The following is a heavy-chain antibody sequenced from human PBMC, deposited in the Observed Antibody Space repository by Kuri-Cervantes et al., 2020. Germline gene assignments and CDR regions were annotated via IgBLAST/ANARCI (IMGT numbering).Heavy chain of an antibody. CDR1: GYSFTNFG. D-gene: IGHD3-10*01. Sequence: ASVKVSCKASGYSFTNFGIIWVRQAPGQGLEWMGWISPDNGNTNYAQKFQGRVTLSVDTSTTTAYMELRSLTSDDTALYYCARDRSGFGDPFAFDIWGQGTMVTVSS. CDR2: ISPDNGNT. CDR3: ARDRSGFGDPFAFDI. V-gene: IGHV1-18*01. J-gene: IGHJ3*02.